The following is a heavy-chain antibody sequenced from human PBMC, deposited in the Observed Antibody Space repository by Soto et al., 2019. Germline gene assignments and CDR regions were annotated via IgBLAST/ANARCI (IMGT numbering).Heavy chain of an antibody. J-gene: IGHJ5*02. CDR3: ARNSGSYYRWFDP. D-gene: IGHD1-26*01. CDR1: GGSISSSNW. Sequence: SETLSLTCAVSGGSISSSNWWSWVRQPPGKGLEWIGEIYHSGSTNYNPSLKSRVTISVDKSKNQFSLKLSSVTAADTAVYYCARNSGSYYRWFDPWGQGTLVTVSS. V-gene: IGHV4-4*02. CDR2: IYHSGST.